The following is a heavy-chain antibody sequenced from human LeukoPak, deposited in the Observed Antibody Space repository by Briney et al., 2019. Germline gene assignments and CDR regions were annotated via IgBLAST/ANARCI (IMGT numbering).Heavy chain of an antibody. Sequence: PSQTLSLTCTVSGGSISSGGYYWSWIRQHPGKGLEWIGYIYYSGSTYYNPSLKSRVTISVDTSKNQFSLKLSSVTAADTAVYYCARREWSGYGMDVWGQGTTVTVSS. CDR1: GGSISSGGYY. D-gene: IGHD3-3*01. CDR3: ARREWSGYGMDV. J-gene: IGHJ6*02. V-gene: IGHV4-31*03. CDR2: IYYSGST.